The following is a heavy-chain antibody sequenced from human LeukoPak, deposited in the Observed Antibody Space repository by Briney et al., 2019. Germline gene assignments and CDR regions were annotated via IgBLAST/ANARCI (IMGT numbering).Heavy chain of an antibody. J-gene: IGHJ4*02. Sequence: GESLKISCKTSGYTFSIFWIGWVRQMPGKGLEWIGMIYPGDSDTRHSPSFQGQVTISADKSTNTAYLQWGSLKASDTAMYYCARHKGYYGSGTTGLDYWGQGTLVSVSS. CDR1: GYTFSIFW. V-gene: IGHV5-51*01. CDR3: ARHKGYYGSGTTGLDY. D-gene: IGHD3-10*01. CDR2: IYPGDSDT.